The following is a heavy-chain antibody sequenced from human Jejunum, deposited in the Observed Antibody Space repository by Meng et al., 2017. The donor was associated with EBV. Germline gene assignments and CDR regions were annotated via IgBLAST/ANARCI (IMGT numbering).Heavy chain of an antibody. CDR2: IYHDGSS. D-gene: IGHD2-15*01. CDR1: GGSITSSDW. J-gene: IGHJ4*02. Sequence: QVQLQESGPGLVNPSGXLSLTCAXSGGSITSSDWWTWVRQPPGEGLEWIGEIYHDGSSNYSPSLKSRVTILLDKSENHFSLKLNSVTAADTAVYYCARVRCSGGSCFSFDYWGQGAPVTVSS. V-gene: IGHV4-4*02. CDR3: ARVRCSGGSCFSFDY.